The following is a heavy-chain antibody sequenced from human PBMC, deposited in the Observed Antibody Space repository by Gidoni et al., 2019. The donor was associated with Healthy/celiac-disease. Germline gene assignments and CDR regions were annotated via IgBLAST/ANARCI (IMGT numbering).Heavy chain of an antibody. CDR3: AKGGGYCSGGNCYFDY. CDR2: ISWNSGSI. CDR1: GFPFDDYA. V-gene: IGHV3-9*01. Sequence: EVQLVASGGGLVQPGRSLRLSCAASGFPFDDYAMHWVRHAPGKGLEWVAGISWNSGSIGYADSVKGRFTISRDNAKNSLYLQMNSLRAEDTALYYCAKGGGYCSGGNCYFDYWGQGTLVTVSS. J-gene: IGHJ4*02. D-gene: IGHD2-15*01.